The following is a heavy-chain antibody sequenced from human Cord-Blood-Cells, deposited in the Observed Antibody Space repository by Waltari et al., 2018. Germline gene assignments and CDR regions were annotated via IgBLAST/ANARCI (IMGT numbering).Heavy chain of an antibody. Sequence: EVQLLVSGGGLVQPGGSLRLSCAASGFNFSSYAMSWVRQAPGKGLEWVSAISGSGGSTYYADSVKGRFTISRDNSKNTLYLQMNSLRADDTAVYYCAKDIRTGTTFDYWGQGTLVTVSS. D-gene: IGHD1-7*01. J-gene: IGHJ4*02. CDR2: ISGSGGST. CDR3: AKDIRTGTTFDY. V-gene: IGHV3-23*01. CDR1: GFNFSSYA.